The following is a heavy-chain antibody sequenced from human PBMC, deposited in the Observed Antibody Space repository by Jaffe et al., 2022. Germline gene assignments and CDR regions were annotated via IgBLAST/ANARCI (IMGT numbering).Heavy chain of an antibody. V-gene: IGHV4-38-2*01. CDR3: ARIPLDPYRSGRFDY. J-gene: IGHJ4*02. CDR2: MYHSGSS. D-gene: IGHD6-19*01. CDR1: DFSISSSGYY. Sequence: QVQLQESGPGLVKPSETLSLTCAVSDFSISSSGYYWGWIRQPPGKGLEWIAFMYHSGSSYYNPSLKSRVTISVDTSKNQFSLRVSRVTAADTAVYYCARIPLDPYRSGRFDYWGQGTLVTVSS.